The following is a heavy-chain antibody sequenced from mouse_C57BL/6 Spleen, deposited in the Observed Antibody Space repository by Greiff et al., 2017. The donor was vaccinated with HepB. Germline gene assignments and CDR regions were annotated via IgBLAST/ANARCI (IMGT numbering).Heavy chain of an antibody. CDR1: GFNIKDYY. CDR2: IDPEDGET. D-gene: IGHD1-1*01. J-gene: IGHJ1*03. CDR3: ARSVPSTTGVATPWYFDV. V-gene: IGHV14-2*01. Sequence: DVKLQESGAELVKPGASVKLSCTASGFNIKDYYMHWVKQRTEQGLEWIGRIDPEDGETKYAPKFQGKATITADTSSNTAYLQLSSLTSEDAAVYYCARSVPSTTGVATPWYFDVWGTGTTVTVSS.